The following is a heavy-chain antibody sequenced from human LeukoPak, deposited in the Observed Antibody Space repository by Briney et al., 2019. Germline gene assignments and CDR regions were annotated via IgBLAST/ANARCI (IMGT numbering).Heavy chain of an antibody. Sequence: ASVKVSCKASGYTLTELSMHWVRQAPGKGLEWMGGFDPEDGETIYAQKFQGRVTMTEDTSTDTAYMELSSLRSEDTAVYYCATGPTYGSGSYYQNWFDPWGQGTLVTVSS. CDR3: ATGPTYGSGSYYQNWFDP. CDR2: FDPEDGET. J-gene: IGHJ5*02. D-gene: IGHD3-10*01. CDR1: GYTLTELS. V-gene: IGHV1-24*01.